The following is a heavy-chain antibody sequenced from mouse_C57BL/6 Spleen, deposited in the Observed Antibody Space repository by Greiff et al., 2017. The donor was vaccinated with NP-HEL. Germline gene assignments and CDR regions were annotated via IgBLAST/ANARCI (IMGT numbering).Heavy chain of an antibody. CDR1: GYAFSSSW. D-gene: IGHD2-4*01. CDR2: IYPGDGDT. CDR3: ARHDYEYFDY. J-gene: IGHJ2*01. V-gene: IGHV1-82*01. Sequence: QVQLQQSGPELVKPGASVKISCKASGYAFSSSWMNWVKQRPGKGLEWIGRIYPGDGDTNYNGKLKGKATLTADKSSSTAYMQLSSLTSYDSAVYFCARHDYEYFDYWGQGTTLTVSS.